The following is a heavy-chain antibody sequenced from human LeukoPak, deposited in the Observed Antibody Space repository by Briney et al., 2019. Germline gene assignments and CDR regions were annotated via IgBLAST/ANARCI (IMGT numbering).Heavy chain of an antibody. J-gene: IGHJ6*02. CDR2: IYASGST. D-gene: IGHD1-1*01. V-gene: IGHV4-4*07. CDR3: ARHGTSSFYYYAMDV. CDR1: GGSSSGYY. Sequence: SETLSLTCTVSGGSSSGYYWSWIRQPAGKGLECIGRIYASGSTNYNPSLKSRVTMSADTSKNQFSLKLSSVTAADTAVYYCARHGTSSFYYYAMDVWGQGTTVTVSS.